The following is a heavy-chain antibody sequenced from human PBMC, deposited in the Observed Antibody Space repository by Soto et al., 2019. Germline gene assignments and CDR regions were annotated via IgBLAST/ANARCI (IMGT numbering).Heavy chain of an antibody. V-gene: IGHV6-1*01. D-gene: IGHD3-16*01. CDR2: TYYRSKWYN. Sequence: PSQTLSLTCAISGDSVPSNSVSWNWIRQSPSRGLEWLGRTYYRSKWYNDYALSVKGRITINPDTSKNQFSLQLNSVTPEDTAVYYCARFRVYERYNYYGMAVWGQGTKVTVSS. CDR3: ARFRVYERYNYYGMAV. CDR1: GDSVPSNSVS. J-gene: IGHJ6*02.